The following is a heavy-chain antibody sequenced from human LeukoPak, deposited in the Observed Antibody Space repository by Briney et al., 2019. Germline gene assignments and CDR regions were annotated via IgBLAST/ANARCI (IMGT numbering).Heavy chain of an antibody. D-gene: IGHD3-22*01. V-gene: IGHV3-7*01. J-gene: IGHJ4*02. Sequence: HPGGFLRLSCAASGFALSSHWMTWVRQVPGRGPEWVANVNRDGSETYYLDSVKGRFTISRDNSKNTLYLQMNSLRAEDTAVYYCARDRDSSGYYYESTPFDYWGQGTLVTVSS. CDR1: GFALSSHW. CDR2: VNRDGSET. CDR3: ARDRDSSGYYYESTPFDY.